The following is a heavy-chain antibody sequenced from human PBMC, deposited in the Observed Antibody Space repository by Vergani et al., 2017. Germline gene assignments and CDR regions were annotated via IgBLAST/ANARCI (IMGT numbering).Heavy chain of an antibody. V-gene: IGHV3-21*01. CDR1: GFTFSSYS. D-gene: IGHD6-19*01. Sequence: EVQLVESGGGLVKPGGSLRLSCAASGFTFSSYSMNWVRQAPGKGLEWVSSISSSSSYIYYADSVKGRFTISRDNAKNSLYLQMNSLRAEDTAVYYCAKDQGGSGWNFDYWGQGTLVTVSS. CDR3: AKDQGGSGWNFDY. J-gene: IGHJ4*02. CDR2: ISSSSSYI.